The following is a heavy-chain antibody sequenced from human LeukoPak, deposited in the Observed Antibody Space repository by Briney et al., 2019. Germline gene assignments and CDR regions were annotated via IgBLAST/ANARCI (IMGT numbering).Heavy chain of an antibody. CDR3: ARVFQLPFNYFDP. J-gene: IGHJ5*02. V-gene: IGHV1-69*04. CDR2: IIPILGIA. CDR1: GGTFSSYA. Sequence: SVKVSCKASGGTFSSYAISWVRQAPGQGLEWMGRIIPILGIANYAQKFQGRVTITADKSTSTAYMELSSLRSEDTAVYYCARVFQLPFNYFDPWGQGALVTVSS.